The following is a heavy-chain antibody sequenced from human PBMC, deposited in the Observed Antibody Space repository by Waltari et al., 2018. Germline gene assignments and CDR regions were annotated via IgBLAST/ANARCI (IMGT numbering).Heavy chain of an antibody. D-gene: IGHD1-26*01. Sequence: QVQLQESGPGLVKPSETLSLTCTVSGGSISSHYWSWIRQPPGKGLEWIGYIYYGGSTNYTPALKSRVTISVDTSKNQFSLKLSSVTAADTAVYYCARERELEYLDYWGQGTLVTVSS. J-gene: IGHJ4*02. V-gene: IGHV4-59*11. CDR1: GGSISSHY. CDR2: IYYGGST. CDR3: ARERELEYLDY.